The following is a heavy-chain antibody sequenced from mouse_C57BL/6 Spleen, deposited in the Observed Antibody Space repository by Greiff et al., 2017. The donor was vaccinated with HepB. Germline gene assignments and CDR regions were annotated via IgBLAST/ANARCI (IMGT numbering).Heavy chain of an antibody. CDR2: IDPEDGDT. CDR1: GFNIKDYY. J-gene: IGHJ2*01. D-gene: IGHD3-3*01. Sequence: EVQLQQSGAELVRPGASVKLSCTASGFNIKDYYMHWVKQRPEQGLEWIGRIDPEDGDTEYAPKFQGKATMTADTSSNTAYLQLSSLTSEDTAVYYCTKGDRGHYFDYWGQGTTLTVSS. V-gene: IGHV14-1*01. CDR3: TKGDRGHYFDY.